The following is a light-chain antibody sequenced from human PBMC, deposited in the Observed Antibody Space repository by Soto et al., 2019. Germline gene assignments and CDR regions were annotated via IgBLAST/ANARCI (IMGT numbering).Light chain of an antibody. CDR1: SSDIGTYKY. J-gene: IGLJ1*01. CDR3: NSHTISNPRV. V-gene: IGLV2-14*01. CDR2: EVS. Sequence: QSALTQPASVSGSPGQSITISCTGTSSDIGTYKYVSWFQHHPGKAPKLIIFEVSNRPSGISNRFSGSKSGYTASLTISGLLAEDEADYYCNSHTISNPRVFGTGTKVTVL.